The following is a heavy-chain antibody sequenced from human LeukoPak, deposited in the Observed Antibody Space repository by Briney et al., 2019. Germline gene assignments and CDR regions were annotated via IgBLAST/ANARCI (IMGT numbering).Heavy chain of an antibody. Sequence: PSETLSLTRTVSGGSISSSSYYWGWIRQPPGKGLEWIGSIYYSGSTYYNPSLKSRVTISVDTSKNQFSLKLSSVTAADTAVYYCASTSTYYYDSSGYYPLGIWGQGTMVTVSS. CDR2: IYYSGST. D-gene: IGHD3-22*01. CDR3: ASTSTYYYDSSGYYPLGI. CDR1: GGSISSSSYY. V-gene: IGHV4-39*01. J-gene: IGHJ3*02.